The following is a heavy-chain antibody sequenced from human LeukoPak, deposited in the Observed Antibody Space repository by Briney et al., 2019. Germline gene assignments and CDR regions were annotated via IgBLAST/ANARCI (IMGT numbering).Heavy chain of an antibody. CDR2: INPSSGGT. CDR3: ARDRGGIELFDY. CDR1: GYTFTGYY. D-gene: IGHD5-18*01. Sequence: GASVKVSCKASGYTFTGYYMHWVRQAPGQGLEWVGWINPSSGGTNYAQKFQGRVTMTRDTSITTAYMELSSLRSDDTAVYYCARDRGGIELFDYWGQGTLVTVSS. J-gene: IGHJ4*02. V-gene: IGHV1-2*02.